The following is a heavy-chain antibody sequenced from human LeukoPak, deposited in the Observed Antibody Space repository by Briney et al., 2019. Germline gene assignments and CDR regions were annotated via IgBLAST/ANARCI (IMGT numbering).Heavy chain of an antibody. J-gene: IGHJ4*02. CDR3: AKEGQITIFGVVITYYFDY. D-gene: IGHD3-3*01. Sequence: SGGSLRLSCAASGFTFSSYAMSWVRQAPGKGLEWVSAISGSGGSTYYAGSVKGRFTISRDNSKNTLYLQMNSLRAGDTAVYYCAKEGQITIFGVVITYYFDYWGQGTLVTVSS. CDR1: GFTFSSYA. V-gene: IGHV3-23*01. CDR2: ISGSGGST.